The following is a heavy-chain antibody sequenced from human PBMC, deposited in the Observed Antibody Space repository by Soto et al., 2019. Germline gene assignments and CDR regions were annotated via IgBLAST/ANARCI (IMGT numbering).Heavy chain of an antibody. D-gene: IGHD2-15*01. J-gene: IGHJ5*02. CDR1: GGSISSGDYY. V-gene: IGHV4-30-4*01. CDR3: ARGRGGGSFERYNWFDP. CDR2: IYYSGST. Sequence: SETLSLTCTVSGGSISSGDYYWSWIRQPPGKGLEWIGYIYYSGSTCYNPSLKSRVTISVDTSKNQFSLKLSSVTAADTAVYYGARGRGGGSFERYNWFDPWGQGTLVTVSS.